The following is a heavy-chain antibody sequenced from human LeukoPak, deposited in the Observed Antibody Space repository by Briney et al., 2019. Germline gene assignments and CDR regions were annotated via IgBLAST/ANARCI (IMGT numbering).Heavy chain of an antibody. V-gene: IGHV3-21*01. CDR2: ISSSSSYI. CDR3: ARLTGSDYANIDY. CDR1: GFTFSSYS. J-gene: IGHJ4*02. D-gene: IGHD4-17*01. Sequence: GGSLRLSCAASGFTFSSYSMNWVRQAPGKGLEWVSSISSSSSYIYYADSVKGRFTISRDNAKNSLYLQMNSLRAEDTAVYYCARLTGSDYANIDYWGQGTLVTVSS.